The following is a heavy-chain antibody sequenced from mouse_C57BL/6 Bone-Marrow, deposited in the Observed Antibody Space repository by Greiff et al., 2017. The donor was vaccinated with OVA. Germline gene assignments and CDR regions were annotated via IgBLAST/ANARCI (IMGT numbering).Heavy chain of an antibody. CDR2: IHPNSGST. CDR1: GYTFTSYW. CDR3: ARGLGRYFAY. V-gene: IGHV1-64*01. D-gene: IGHD4-1*01. Sequence: QVQLQQPGAELVKPGASVKLSCKASGYTFTSYWMHWVKQRPGQGLEWIGMIHPNSGSTNYNEKFKSKATLTVDQSSSTAYMQLSSLTSEDSAVYYCARGLGRYFAYWGQGTLVTVSA. J-gene: IGHJ3*01.